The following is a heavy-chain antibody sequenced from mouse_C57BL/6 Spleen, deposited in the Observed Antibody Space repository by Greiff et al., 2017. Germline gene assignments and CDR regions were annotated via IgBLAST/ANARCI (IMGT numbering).Heavy chain of an antibody. CDR3: AEAIYDGYYVTFYFDY. Sequence: QVQLQQSDAELVKPGASVKISCKVSGYTFTDHTIHWMKQRPEQGLEWIGYIYPRDGSTKYNEKFKGKAPLTADKSSSTAYMQLNSLTSEDSAVYFCAEAIYDGYYVTFYFDYWGQGTTLTVSS. J-gene: IGHJ2*01. V-gene: IGHV1-78*01. D-gene: IGHD2-3*01. CDR2: IYPRDGST. CDR1: GYTFTDHT.